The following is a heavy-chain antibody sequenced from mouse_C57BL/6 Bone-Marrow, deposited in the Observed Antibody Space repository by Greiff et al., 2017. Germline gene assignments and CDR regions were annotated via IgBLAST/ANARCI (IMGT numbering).Heavy chain of an antibody. V-gene: IGHV1-39*01. CDR3: ARGYDYDYAMDY. CDR2: INPNDGTT. D-gene: IGHD2-4*01. Sequence: VQLQQSGPELVKPGASVKISCKASGYSFTDYNMNWVKQSTGQSLEWIGVINPNDGTTSYNQKFKGKATMTVDQSSSTAYMQLNSLTSEDSAVYCCARGYDYDYAMDYWGQGTSVTVSS. J-gene: IGHJ4*01. CDR1: GYSFTDYN.